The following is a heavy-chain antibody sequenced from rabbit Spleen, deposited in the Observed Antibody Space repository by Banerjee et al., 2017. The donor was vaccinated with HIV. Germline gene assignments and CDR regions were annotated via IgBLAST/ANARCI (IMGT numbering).Heavy chain of an antibody. CDR3: ARDFTIGSSSTWTDRLNL. J-gene: IGHJ3*01. Sequence: QLEESAGGLVQPGGSLKLSCKASGFTLSSYYMNWVRQAPGKGLEWIGYIDPVFGITYYANWVNGRFSISRENAQNTVFLQMTSLTAADTATYFCARDFTIGSSSTWTDRLNLWGPGTLVTVS. D-gene: IGHD1-1*01. V-gene: IGHV1S7*01. CDR2: IDPVFGIT. CDR1: GFTLSSYY.